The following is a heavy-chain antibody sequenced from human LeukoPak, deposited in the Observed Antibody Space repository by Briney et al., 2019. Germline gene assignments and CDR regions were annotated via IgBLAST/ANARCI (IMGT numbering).Heavy chain of an antibody. Sequence: ASETLSLTCAVSGYSISSGYYWGWIRQPPGKGLEWIGSIYHSGSTYYNPSLKSRFTISVDTSKNQFSLKLSSVTAADTAVYYCARVRHYYGSGSYSGWFDPWGQGTLVTVSS. CDR2: IYHSGST. CDR3: ARVRHYYGSGSYSGWFDP. V-gene: IGHV4-38-2*01. J-gene: IGHJ5*02. D-gene: IGHD3-10*01. CDR1: GYSISSGYY.